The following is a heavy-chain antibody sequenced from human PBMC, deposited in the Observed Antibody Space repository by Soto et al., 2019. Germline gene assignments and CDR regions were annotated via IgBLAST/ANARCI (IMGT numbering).Heavy chain of an antibody. Sequence: GGSLRLSCTSSAFTVSSNYMSWVRQAPGKGLEWISAISGSDGSTHYADSVKGRFTISRDNSKNTLFLQMNSLGAEDTAVYYCAKATGYSSGWYDYWGQGTLVTVSS. D-gene: IGHD6-19*01. CDR2: ISGSDGST. V-gene: IGHV3-23*01. CDR1: AFTVSSNY. CDR3: AKATGYSSGWYDY. J-gene: IGHJ4*02.